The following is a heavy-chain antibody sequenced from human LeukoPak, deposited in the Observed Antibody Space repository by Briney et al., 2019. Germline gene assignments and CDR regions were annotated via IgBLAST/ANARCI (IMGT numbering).Heavy chain of an antibody. V-gene: IGHV4-59*01. CDR2: IYYSGST. CDR1: GGSISSYY. Sequence: SETLSLTCTVSGGSISSYYWSWIRQPPGKGLEWIGYIYYSGSTNYNPSLKSRVTISVDTSKNQFSLKLSSVTAADTAVYYCARGMGTHYYDSSGYLFWGQGTLVTVSS. D-gene: IGHD3-22*01. CDR3: ARGMGTHYYDSSGYLF. J-gene: IGHJ4*02.